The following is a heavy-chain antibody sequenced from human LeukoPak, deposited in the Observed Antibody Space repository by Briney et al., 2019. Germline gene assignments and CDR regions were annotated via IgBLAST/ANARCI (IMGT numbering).Heavy chain of an antibody. Sequence: SETLSLTCTVSGGSISSYYWSWIRQPPGKGLEWIGYIYYSGSTNYNPSLKSRVTISVDTSKNQFSLKLSSVTAADTAVYYCAMAGGYSSGWFGEGDDAFDIWGQGTMVTVSS. D-gene: IGHD6-19*01. J-gene: IGHJ3*02. CDR3: AMAGGYSSGWFGEGDDAFDI. CDR2: IYYSGST. CDR1: GGSISSYY. V-gene: IGHV4-59*01.